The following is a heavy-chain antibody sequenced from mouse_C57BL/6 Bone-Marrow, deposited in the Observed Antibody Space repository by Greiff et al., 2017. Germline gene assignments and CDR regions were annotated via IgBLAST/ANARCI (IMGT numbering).Heavy chain of an antibody. J-gene: IGHJ4*01. CDR1: GFTFTDYY. V-gene: IGHV7-3*01. CDR2: IRNKANGYTP. Sequence: EVKLMESGGGLVQPGGSLSLSCAASGFTFTDYYMSWVRQPPGKALEWLGFIRNKANGYTPEYSASVKGRFTISRDNSRSILYLQMNALRAEDSATYYCARYALRAMDYWGQGTSVTVSS. CDR3: ARYALRAMDY. D-gene: IGHD1-1*01.